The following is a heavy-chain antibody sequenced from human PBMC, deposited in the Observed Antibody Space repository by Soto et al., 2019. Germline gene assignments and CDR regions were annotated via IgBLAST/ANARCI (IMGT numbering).Heavy chain of an antibody. CDR1: GFIFSSSA. Sequence: GGSLRLSCATSGFIFSSSAMSWVRQAPGKGLEWVSSISSSGGGTYYADSVKGRFTISRDNSNNTLYLQMNSLRAEDTAVYYCAKDRGNYCSGGMCYSDYWGQGALVTVSS. CDR2: ISSSGGGT. D-gene: IGHD2-15*01. V-gene: IGHV3-23*01. J-gene: IGHJ4*02. CDR3: AKDRGNYCSGGMCYSDY.